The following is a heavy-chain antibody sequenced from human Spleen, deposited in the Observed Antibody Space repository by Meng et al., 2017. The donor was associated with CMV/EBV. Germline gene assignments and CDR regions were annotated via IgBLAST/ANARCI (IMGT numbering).Heavy chain of an antibody. D-gene: IGHD3-3*01. Sequence: SESLSLTCTVSGGSISSTSAYWGCIRQTPGKGLEWIGFIYYGGITYYNPSLDSRVSMSVDTSKNNFSLKRTSVTAADTAMYSCARGTFYDFWSGEWSYFDLWGQGTLVTVSS. J-gene: IGHJ4*02. CDR1: GGSISSTSAY. CDR3: ARGTFYDFWSGEWSYFDL. CDR2: IYYGGIT. V-gene: IGHV4-39*02.